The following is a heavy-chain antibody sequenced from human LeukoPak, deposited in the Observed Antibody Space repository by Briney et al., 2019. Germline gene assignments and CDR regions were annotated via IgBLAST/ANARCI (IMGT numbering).Heavy chain of an antibody. D-gene: IGHD3-9*01. CDR2: IKEDGSEK. CDR1: GFTFSRYW. CDR3: ARAEGSYDILTGYFPDY. J-gene: IGHJ4*02. V-gene: IGHV3-7*01. Sequence: GGSLRLSCAASGFTFSRYWMTWVRQAPGKGLEWVASIKEDGSEKYSVDSVKGRFTISRDNAKNSLFLQMNSLRAEDTAVYYCARAEGSYDILTGYFPDYWGQGTLVTVSS.